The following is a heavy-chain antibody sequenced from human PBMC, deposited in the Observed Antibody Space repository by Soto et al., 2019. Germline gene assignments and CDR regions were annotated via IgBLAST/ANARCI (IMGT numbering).Heavy chain of an antibody. CDR3: AREGSLYYADSSGYRDAFNI. D-gene: IGHD3-22*01. V-gene: IGHV1-46*01. CDR2: INPSGGST. Sequence: ASVKVSGKASGHTFTSYYMHWVRQAPGQGLEWMGIINPSGGSTSYAQKFQSRVTMTRDTSTSTVYMELSSLRSEDTAVFYCAREGSLYYADSSGYRDAFNIWCQGTMVTVS. CDR1: GHTFTSYY. J-gene: IGHJ3*02.